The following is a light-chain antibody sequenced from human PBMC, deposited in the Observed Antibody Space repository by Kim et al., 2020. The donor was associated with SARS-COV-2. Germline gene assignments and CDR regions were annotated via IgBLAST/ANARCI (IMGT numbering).Light chain of an antibody. V-gene: IGLV3-19*01. Sequence: SSELTQDPAVSVALGQTVRITCQGDSLRSDYASWYQQKPGQAPVLVIYGKNNRPSGIPDRFSGSSSGNTASLTITGAQAEDEADYYCNSRDSSGYHYVFG. CDR1: SLRSDY. CDR3: NSRDSSGYHYV. CDR2: GKN. J-gene: IGLJ1*01.